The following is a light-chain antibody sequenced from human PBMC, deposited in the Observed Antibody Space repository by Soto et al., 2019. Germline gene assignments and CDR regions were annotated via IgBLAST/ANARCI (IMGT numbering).Light chain of an antibody. V-gene: IGLV1-36*01. J-gene: IGLJ2*01. CDR3: AAWDDSLNGLV. Sequence: QAVVTQPPSVSAAPRQRVTISCSGSSSNIGNNAVNWYQQLPGKAPKLLIYYDDLLPSGVSDRFSGSKSGTSASLAISGLQSEDEADYYCAAWDDSLNGLVFGGGTKLTVL. CDR1: SSNIGNNA. CDR2: YDD.